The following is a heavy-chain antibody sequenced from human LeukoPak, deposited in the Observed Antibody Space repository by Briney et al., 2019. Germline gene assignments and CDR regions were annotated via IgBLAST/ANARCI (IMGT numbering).Heavy chain of an antibody. CDR2: TNHSGST. CDR3: ARGYCSSTSCYLYGMGV. CDR1: GGSFSGYY. V-gene: IGHV4-34*01. Sequence: SETLSLTCAVYGGSFSGYYWSWIRQPPGKGLEWIGETNHSGSTNYNPSLKSRVTISVDTSKNQFSLKLSSVTAADTAVYYCARGYCSSTSCYLYGMGVWGQGTTVTVSS. D-gene: IGHD2-2*01. J-gene: IGHJ6*02.